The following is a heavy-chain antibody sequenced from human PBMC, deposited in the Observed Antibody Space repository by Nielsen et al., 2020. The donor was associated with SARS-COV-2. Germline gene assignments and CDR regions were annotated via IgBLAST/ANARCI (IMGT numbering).Heavy chain of an antibody. V-gene: IGHV3-11*01. J-gene: IGHJ6*02. D-gene: IGHD6-6*01. CDR1: GFTLSDYY. CDR2: ISSSGSTI. Sequence: GGSLRLSCAASGFTLSDYYMSWIRQAPGKGLEWVSYISSSGSTIYYADSVKGRFTISRDNAKNSLYLQMNSLRAEDTAVYYCARDRSIAAPLLGYYYYGMDVWGQGTTVTVSS. CDR3: ARDRSIAAPLLGYYYYGMDV.